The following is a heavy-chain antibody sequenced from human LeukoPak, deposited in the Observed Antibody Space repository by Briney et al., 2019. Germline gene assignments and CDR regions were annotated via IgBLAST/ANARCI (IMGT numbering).Heavy chain of an antibody. D-gene: IGHD3-22*01. CDR2: IYHSGST. Sequence: SETLSLTCAVSGGSISSSNWWSWVRQPPGKGLEWIGEIYHSGSTNYNPSLKSRVTISVDKSKNQFSLKLSSVTAADTAVYYCAEYYYDSSGYYGMDVWGQGTTVTVSS. CDR1: GGSISSSNW. V-gene: IGHV4-4*02. CDR3: AEYYYDSSGYYGMDV. J-gene: IGHJ6*02.